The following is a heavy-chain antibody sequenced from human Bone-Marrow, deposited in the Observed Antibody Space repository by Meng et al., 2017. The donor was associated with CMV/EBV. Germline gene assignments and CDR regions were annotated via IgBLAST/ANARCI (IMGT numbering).Heavy chain of an antibody. CDR3: ASCPFSSSWFSLDY. CDR1: GYTLTYFH. J-gene: IGHJ4*02. Sequence: VSGYTLTYFHMPWARQAPGKGLEWVGWIDHNWGDTIFARMYRIGVTVTRDTSISTAYMELARLRADDTALYCCASCPFSSSWFSLDYWGQGTLVTVSS. CDR2: IDHNWGDT. V-gene: IGHV1-2*02. D-gene: IGHD6-13*01.